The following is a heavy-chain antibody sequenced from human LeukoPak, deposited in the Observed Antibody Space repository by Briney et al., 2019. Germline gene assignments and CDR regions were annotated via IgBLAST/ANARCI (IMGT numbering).Heavy chain of an antibody. CDR3: AKGDGYNEGFDY. CDR2: ISGGSSGST. CDR1: GFTFSDYA. D-gene: IGHD5-24*01. Sequence: TGGSLRLSCAASGFTFSDYAMSWVRQAPGKGLEWLSVISGGSSGSTYYADSVTGRFTVSRDNSKNTVDLQMNNLRVDDTAVYYCAKGDGYNEGFDYWGQGTLVTVSS. J-gene: IGHJ4*02. V-gene: IGHV3-23*01.